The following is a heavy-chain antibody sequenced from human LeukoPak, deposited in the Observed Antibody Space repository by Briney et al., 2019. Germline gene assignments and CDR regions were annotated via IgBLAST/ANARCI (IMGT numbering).Heavy chain of an antibody. CDR3: ARRTDSGSWYFDL. V-gene: IGHV4-59*01. CDR2: IYYSGST. J-gene: IGHJ2*01. CDR1: GGSISNYY. D-gene: IGHD6-6*01. Sequence: ASETLSLTCTVSGGSISNYYWSWIRQPPGMGLEWIGNIYYSGSTNYNPSLKSRVTISVETSENQFSLKLSSVTAADTAVYYCARRTDSGSWYFDLWGRGTLVTVSS.